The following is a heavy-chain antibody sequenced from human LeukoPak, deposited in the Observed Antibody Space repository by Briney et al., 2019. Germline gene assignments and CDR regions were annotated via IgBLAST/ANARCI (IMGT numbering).Heavy chain of an antibody. J-gene: IGHJ4*02. Sequence: SETLSLTCTVSGGSISSYYWSWIRQPPGKGLEWIGEINHSGYTNYNPSLKSRVTMSVDTSKNQFSLKLNSMTAADTAVYYCARLGSRVVWGQGTLVIVSS. D-gene: IGHD3-10*01. CDR1: GGSISSYY. V-gene: IGHV4-34*01. CDR2: INHSGYT. CDR3: ARLGSRVV.